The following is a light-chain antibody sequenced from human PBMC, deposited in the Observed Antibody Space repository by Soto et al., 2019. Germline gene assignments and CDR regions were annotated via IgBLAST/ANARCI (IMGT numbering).Light chain of an antibody. J-gene: IGLJ3*02. CDR3: SSYISTVALW. V-gene: IGLV2-14*01. CDR1: SSDIGGYKY. Sequence: QSVLTQPASVSGSPGQSITISCTGTSSDIGGYKYVSWYQQHPGTAPKLLIFKVYDRPSGISNRFSGSKSGNTASLTISGLQAEDEADYYCSSYISTVALWFGGGTKLTVL. CDR2: KVY.